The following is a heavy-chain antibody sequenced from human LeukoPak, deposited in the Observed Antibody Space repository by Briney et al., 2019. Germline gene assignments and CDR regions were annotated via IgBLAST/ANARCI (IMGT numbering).Heavy chain of an antibody. D-gene: IGHD5-12*01. V-gene: IGHV1-46*01. J-gene: IGHJ4*02. CDR1: GYTFTSYY. CDR2: INLSGDRT. Sequence: ASVKVSCKASGYTFTSYYLHWVRQAPGQGLEWMGTINLSGDRTSYAQKIQGRVPMTRDTSTSTVYMELSSLTPEDTAVYYCARDIGSGYYNFDYWGQGTLVTVSS. CDR3: ARDIGSGYYNFDY.